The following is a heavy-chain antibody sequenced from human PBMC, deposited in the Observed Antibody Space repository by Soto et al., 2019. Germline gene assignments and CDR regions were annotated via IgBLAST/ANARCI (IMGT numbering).Heavy chain of an antibody. D-gene: IGHD6-13*01. CDR2: IIPIFGTA. V-gene: IGHV1-69*13. CDR1: GGTFSSYA. CDR3: ASGPKERGIAAAGTRLLDY. Sequence: SVKVSCKASGGTFSSYAISWVRQAPGQGLEWMGGIIPIFGTANYAQKFQGRVTITADESTSTAYMELSSLRSEDTAVYYCASGPKERGIAAAGTRLLDYWGQGTLVTVS. J-gene: IGHJ4*02.